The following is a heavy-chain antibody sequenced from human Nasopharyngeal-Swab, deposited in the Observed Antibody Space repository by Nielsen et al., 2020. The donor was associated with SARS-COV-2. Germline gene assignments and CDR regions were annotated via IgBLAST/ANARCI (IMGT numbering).Heavy chain of an antibody. CDR3: ASGTYDNAPG. CDR2: IHIDGSST. V-gene: IGHV3-74*01. CDR1: GFTFSSYW. J-gene: IGHJ4*02. Sequence: GESLKISCTASGFTFSSYWMHWVRQAPGKGLVWVSRIHIDGSSTSYGDSVKGRFTISRDNAKNSLYLQMNSLRHEDTAVYYCASGTYDNAPGWGQGTLVTVSS. D-gene: IGHD1-1*01.